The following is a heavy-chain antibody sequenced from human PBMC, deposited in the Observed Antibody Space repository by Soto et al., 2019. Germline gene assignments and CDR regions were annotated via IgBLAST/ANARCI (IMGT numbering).Heavy chain of an antibody. J-gene: IGHJ1*01. CDR3: ATTTMAVAGPGEYFQH. V-gene: IGHV3-15*07. D-gene: IGHD6-19*01. CDR1: GFTFSNAW. Sequence: PGGSLRLSCAASGFTFSNAWMNWVRQAPGKGLEWVGRIKSKSYGATTDYAAPVKGRFTISRDDSKNTLYVQMNSLSTEDTAVFYCATTTMAVAGPGEYFQHWGQGTLVTVSS. CDR2: IKSKSYGATT.